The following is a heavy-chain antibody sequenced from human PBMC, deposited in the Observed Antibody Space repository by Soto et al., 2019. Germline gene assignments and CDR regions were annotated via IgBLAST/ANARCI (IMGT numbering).Heavy chain of an antibody. Sequence: GASVKVSCKASGGTFSSYAISWVRQAPGQGLEWMGGIIPIFGTANYAQKFQGRVTMTRDTSTSTVYMELSSLRSEDTAVYYCARGDIVLVPAILVPPFDYWGQGTLVTVSS. D-gene: IGHD2-2*01. CDR3: ARGDIVLVPAILVPPFDY. CDR1: GGTFSSYA. CDR2: IIPIFGTA. J-gene: IGHJ4*02. V-gene: IGHV1-69*05.